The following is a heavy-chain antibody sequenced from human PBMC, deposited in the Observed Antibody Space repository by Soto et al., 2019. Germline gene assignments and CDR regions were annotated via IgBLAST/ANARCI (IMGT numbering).Heavy chain of an antibody. J-gene: IGHJ4*02. CDR2: INFNSANT. Sequence: EVQLVESGGRLIQPGGSLRLSCAASGVTVNTNYMSWVRQSPGKGLEWVSGINFNSANTAYAESVKGRFTISRDNAKNSLYLQMNSLRAEDTAFYFCAKDLRTRWILGNFDSWGQGTLVTVSS. CDR3: AKDLRTRWILGNFDS. D-gene: IGHD1-1*01. CDR1: GVTVNTNY. V-gene: IGHV3-20*04.